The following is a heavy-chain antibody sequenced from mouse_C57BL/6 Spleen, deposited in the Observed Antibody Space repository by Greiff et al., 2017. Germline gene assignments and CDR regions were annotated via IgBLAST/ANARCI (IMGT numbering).Heavy chain of an antibody. J-gene: IGHJ3*01. CDR1: GFTFSDYG. V-gene: IGHV5-17*01. CDR3: ARIYYGYEAFAY. D-gene: IGHD2-2*01. Sequence: EVQVVESGGGLVKPGGSLKLSCAASGFTFSDYGLHWVRQAPEKGLEWVAYISSGSSTIYYADTVKGLFTISRDNAQNTLFLQMTSLRSEDTAMYYCARIYYGYEAFAYWGQGTLVTVAS. CDR2: ISSGSSTI.